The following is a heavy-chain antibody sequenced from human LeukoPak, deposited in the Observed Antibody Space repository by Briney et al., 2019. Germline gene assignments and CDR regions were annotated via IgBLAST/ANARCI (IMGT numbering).Heavy chain of an antibody. CDR2: ISAYNGNT. Sequence: ASVKVSCKASGYTFTSYGISWVRQAPGQGLEWMGWISAYNGNTNYAQKFQGRVTITADKSTSTAYMELSSLRSEDTAVYYCARDIPPIQNWFDPWDQGTLVTVSS. D-gene: IGHD2-2*02. V-gene: IGHV1-18*01. J-gene: IGHJ5*02. CDR1: GYTFTSYG. CDR3: ARDIPPIQNWFDP.